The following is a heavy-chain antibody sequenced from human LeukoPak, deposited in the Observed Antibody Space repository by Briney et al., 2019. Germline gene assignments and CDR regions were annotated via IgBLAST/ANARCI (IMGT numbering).Heavy chain of an antibody. CDR2: IRNKANGYTT. Sequence: GESLKISCEGSGYTFSDHNMDWVRQAPGEGLEWVARIRNKANGYTTEYAASVKGRFTISGDDSENSLYLQMDSLKTEDTAVYYCARSPLGVAPFDYWGQGTLVTVSS. J-gene: IGHJ4*02. CDR3: ARSPLGVAPFDY. D-gene: IGHD3-10*01. V-gene: IGHV3-72*01. CDR1: GYTFSDHN.